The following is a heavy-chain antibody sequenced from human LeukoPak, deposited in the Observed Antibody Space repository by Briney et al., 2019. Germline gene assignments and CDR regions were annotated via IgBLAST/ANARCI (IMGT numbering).Heavy chain of an antibody. V-gene: IGHV3-53*01. D-gene: IGHD1-26*01. J-gene: IGHJ4*02. CDR3: ARVGGFSYNY. CDR2: IFSGGKT. CDR1: GFTVSSNY. Sequence: GGSLRLSRAASGFTVSSNYMSWVRQAPGKGLEWFSVIFSGGKTYYADSVRGRFTISRDNSKNTLYLQMNSVRAEDTAVYSCARVGGFSYNYWGQGTLVTVSS.